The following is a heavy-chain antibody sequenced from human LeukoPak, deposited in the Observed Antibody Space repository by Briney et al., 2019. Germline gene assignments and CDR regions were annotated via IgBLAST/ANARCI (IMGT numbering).Heavy chain of an antibody. D-gene: IGHD3-22*01. CDR2: IYYSGST. Sequence: PSETLSLTCTVSGGSISSYYWSWIRQPPGKGLEWIGYIYYSGSTNYNPSLKSRVTISVDTSKNQFSLKLSSVTAADTAVYYCARGDYYDSSGYYPYYYGMDVWAKGPRSPSP. J-gene: IGHJ6*02. CDR1: GGSISSYY. V-gene: IGHV4-59*01. CDR3: ARGDYYDSSGYYPYYYGMDV.